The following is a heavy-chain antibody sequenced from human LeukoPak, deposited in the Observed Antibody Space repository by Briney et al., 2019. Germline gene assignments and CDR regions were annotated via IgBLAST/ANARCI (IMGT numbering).Heavy chain of an antibody. CDR1: GFSLSTNGVG. CDR3: AHLNGLVTRFDY. V-gene: IGHV2-5*02. D-gene: IGHD3/OR15-3a*01. CDR2: IYWDDDK. J-gene: IGHJ4*02. Sequence: SGPTLVKPTQTLTLTCTFSGFSLSTNGVGVGWIRQPPGKALEWLSLIYWDDDKRYRPPLKSRLTITKDTSKNQVVLTMTNMDPVDTATYYCAHLNGLVTRFDYWGQGTLVTVSS.